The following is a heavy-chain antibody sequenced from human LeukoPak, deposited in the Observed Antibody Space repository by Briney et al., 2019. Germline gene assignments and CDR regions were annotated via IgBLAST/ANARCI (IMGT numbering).Heavy chain of an antibody. CDR2: IHPNSGGT. CDR1: GYTFTDYY. V-gene: IGHV1-2*02. CDR3: ARWPGGFDP. Sequence: GASVKVSCKASGYTFTDYYMHWVRQAPGQGLEWMGWIHPNSGGTKYAENFQGRVTMTRDTSISTAYMELSRLRSDDTAVYYCARWPGGFDPWGQGTLDTVSS. D-gene: IGHD3-10*01. J-gene: IGHJ5*02.